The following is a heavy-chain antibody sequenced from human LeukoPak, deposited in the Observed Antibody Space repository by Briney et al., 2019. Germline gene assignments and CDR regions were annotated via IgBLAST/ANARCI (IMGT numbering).Heavy chain of an antibody. CDR3: ATAAAVYYFDY. D-gene: IGHD6-13*01. CDR1: AYRFASYW. J-gene: IGHJ4*02. Sequence: GESLKISCEGSAYRFASYWIGWVRQMPGKGLEWMGIIYPADSDTRYSPSFQGQVTISADKSISTAYLQWSSLKASDTAMYYCATAAAVYYFDYWGQGTLVTVSS. V-gene: IGHV5-51*01. CDR2: IYPADSDT.